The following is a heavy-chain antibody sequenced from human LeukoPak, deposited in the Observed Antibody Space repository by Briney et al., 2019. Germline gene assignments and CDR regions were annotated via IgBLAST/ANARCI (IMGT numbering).Heavy chain of an antibody. CDR1: GFTFRSHSMH. V-gene: IGHV4-39*01. CDR3: ARHYGP. CDR2: IYESGST. D-gene: IGHD3-10*01. Sequence: GSLRLSCAASGFTFRSHSMHWVRQAPGKGLEWIGSIYESGSTYYNPSLKSRVTISVDTSKNQFSLKLNSVTAADTAVYYCARHYGPWGQGTLVTVSS. J-gene: IGHJ5*02.